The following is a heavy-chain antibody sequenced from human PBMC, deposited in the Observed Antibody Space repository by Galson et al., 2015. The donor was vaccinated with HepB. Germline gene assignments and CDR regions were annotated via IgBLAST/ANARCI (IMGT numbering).Heavy chain of an antibody. V-gene: IGHV3-21*01. D-gene: IGHD3-22*01. CDR2: ISSSSSHI. Sequence: SLRLSCAASGFSFSDYSINWVRQAPGKGLEWVSSISSSSSHIYYVDSVKGRFTISRDNAKNSLYLQMNSLRAEDTAVYYCARDPRPDSSGYYGYWGQGTLVTVSS. CDR1: GFSFSDYS. J-gene: IGHJ4*02. CDR3: ARDPRPDSSGYYGY.